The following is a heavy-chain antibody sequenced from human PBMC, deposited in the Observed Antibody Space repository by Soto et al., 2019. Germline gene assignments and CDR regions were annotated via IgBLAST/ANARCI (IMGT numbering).Heavy chain of an antibody. CDR2: IYYSGST. CDR1: GGSISSYY. CDR3: ASDNSSGYYQFDY. V-gene: IGHV4-59*12. Sequence: SETLSLTCTVSGGSISSYYWSWIRQPPGKGLEWIGYIYYSGSTNYNPSLKSRVTISVDTSKNQFSLKLSSVTAADTAVYYCASDNSSGYYQFDYWGQGTLVTVSS. J-gene: IGHJ4*02. D-gene: IGHD3-22*01.